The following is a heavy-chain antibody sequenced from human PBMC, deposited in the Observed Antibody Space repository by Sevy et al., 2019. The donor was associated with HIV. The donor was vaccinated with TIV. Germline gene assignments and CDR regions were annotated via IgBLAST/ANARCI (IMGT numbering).Heavy chain of an antibody. D-gene: IGHD1-26*01. CDR1: GFTFGEYV. CDR2: IRSKTYGETT. CDR3: TRIGGGTDWGMDV. Sequence: GGSLRLSCTASGFTFGEYVMSWVRQAPGKGLEWVGFIRSKTYGETTEYAASVKGRFTISRDDSKSIAYLQMNSLESEDPGGFYFTRIGGGTDWGMDVWGQGTKVTGSS. J-gene: IGHJ6*02. V-gene: IGHV3-49*04.